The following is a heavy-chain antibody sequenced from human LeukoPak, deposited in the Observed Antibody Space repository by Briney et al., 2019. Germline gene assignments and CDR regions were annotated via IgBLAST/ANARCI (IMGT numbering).Heavy chain of an antibody. CDR2: INPSGGST. CDR1: GYTFTSYY. J-gene: IGHJ4*02. CDR3: ARDYTYCGGDCYRLFDY. D-gene: IGHD2-21*02. Sequence: ASVKVSCKASGYTFTSYYMHWVRQAPGQGLEWMGIINPSGGSTSYAQKFQGRVTMTTDTSTSTAYMELRSLRSDDTAVYYCARDYTYCGGDCYRLFDYWGQGTLVTVSS. V-gene: IGHV1-46*01.